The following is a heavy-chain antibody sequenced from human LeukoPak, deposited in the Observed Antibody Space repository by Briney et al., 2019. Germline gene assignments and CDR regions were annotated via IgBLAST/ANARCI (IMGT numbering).Heavy chain of an antibody. CDR3: TTDPTGYSSGWATPALAPFDY. J-gene: IGHJ4*02. Sequence: PGGSLRLSCAASGFTFSSYAMHWVRQAPGKGLEWVARVKSKTDGGTTDYAAPVKGRFTISRDDSENTLYLQMNSLKTEDTAVYYCTTDPTGYSSGWATPALAPFDYWGQGTLVTVSS. D-gene: IGHD6-19*01. V-gene: IGHV3-15*01. CDR2: VKSKTDGGTT. CDR1: GFTFSSYA.